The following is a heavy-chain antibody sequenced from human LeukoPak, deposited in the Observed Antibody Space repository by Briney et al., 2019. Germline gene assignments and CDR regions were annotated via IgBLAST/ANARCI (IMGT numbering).Heavy chain of an antibody. CDR2: VDPEDGET. Sequence: GASVKVSCKASGYTFTDYYMHWVQQAPGKGLEWMGRVDPEDGETIYAEKFQGRVTITADTSTDTAYMELSSLRSEDTAVYYCATALFQIQLWPLDYWGQGTLVTVSS. CDR3: ATALFQIQLWPLDY. J-gene: IGHJ4*02. D-gene: IGHD5-18*01. CDR1: GYTFTDYY. V-gene: IGHV1-69-2*01.